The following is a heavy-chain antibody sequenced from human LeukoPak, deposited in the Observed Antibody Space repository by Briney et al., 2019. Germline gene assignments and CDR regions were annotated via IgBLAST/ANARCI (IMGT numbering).Heavy chain of an antibody. V-gene: IGHV4-39*07. CDR2: IYYSGST. CDR3: ARVDLGIAVAATY. D-gene: IGHD6-19*01. CDR1: GGSIRSSIYY. Sequence: SETLSLTCTVSGGSIRSSIYYWGWIRQPPGKGLEWIGNIYYSGSTYYNPSLKSRVIISVDTSKNQFSLKLSSVTAADTAVYYCARVDLGIAVAATYWGQGTLVTVSS. J-gene: IGHJ4*02.